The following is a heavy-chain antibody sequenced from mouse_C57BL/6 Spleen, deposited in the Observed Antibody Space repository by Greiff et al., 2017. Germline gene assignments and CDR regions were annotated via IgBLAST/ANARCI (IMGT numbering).Heavy chain of an antibody. D-gene: IGHD2-5*01. CDR1: GYAFTNYL. Sequence: VQLQQSGAELVRPGTSVKLSCKASGYAFTNYLIEWVKQRPGQGLEWIGVINPGSGGTNYNEQFKGKATLTADKSSSTAYMQLSSLTSEDSAVYFCTKNGDSKFDYWGQGTTLTVSS. CDR2: INPGSGGT. V-gene: IGHV1-54*01. J-gene: IGHJ2*01. CDR3: TKNGDSKFDY.